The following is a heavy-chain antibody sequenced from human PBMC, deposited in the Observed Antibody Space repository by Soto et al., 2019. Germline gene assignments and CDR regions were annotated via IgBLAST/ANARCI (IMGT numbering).Heavy chain of an antibody. J-gene: IGHJ4*02. Sequence: QVQLVQYGAEVKEPGASVRVSCKASGYTFTSYDITWVRQATGQGLEWMGWMNPESRNTGYAEKFQGRVTMTRDTSMSTAYMELTSLRSEDTAGYYCARFVRHQLPTIDFWGQGTLVTVSS. CDR3: ARFVRHQLPTIDF. CDR1: GYTFTSYD. CDR2: MNPESRNT. D-gene: IGHD2-2*01. V-gene: IGHV1-8*01.